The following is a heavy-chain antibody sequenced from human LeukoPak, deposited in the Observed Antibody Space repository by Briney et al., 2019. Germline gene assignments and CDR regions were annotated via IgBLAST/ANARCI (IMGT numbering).Heavy chain of an antibody. CDR3: ARFRSAYLAGGFDP. D-gene: IGHD3-16*01. V-gene: IGHV4-59*08. CDR1: GGSISSYY. CDR2: IYYSGST. J-gene: IGHJ5*02. Sequence: TSETLSLTCTVSGGSISSYYWSWIRQPPGEGLEWIGYIYYSGSTNYNPSLKSRVTISVDTSKNQFSLKLSSVTAADTAVYYCARFRSAYLAGGFDPWGQGTLVTVSS.